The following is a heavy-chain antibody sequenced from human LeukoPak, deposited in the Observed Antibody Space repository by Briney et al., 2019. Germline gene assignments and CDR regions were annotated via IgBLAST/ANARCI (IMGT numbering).Heavy chain of an antibody. CDR2: IYPGDSDT. J-gene: IGHJ5*02. D-gene: IGHD2-2*01. CDR1: GYSFTNYW. Sequence: GESLKISCKGSGYSFTNYWIGWVRQMPGKGLEWMGIIYPGDSDTRYSPSFQGQVTISADKSISTAYLQWSSLKASDTAMYYCARSYCSSTSCYEGWFDPWGQGTLVTVSS. V-gene: IGHV5-51*01. CDR3: ARSYCSSTSCYEGWFDP.